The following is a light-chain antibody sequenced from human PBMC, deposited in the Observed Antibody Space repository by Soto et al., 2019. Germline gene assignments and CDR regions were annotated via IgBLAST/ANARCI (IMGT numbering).Light chain of an antibody. J-gene: IGKJ2*01. CDR3: QQSFSIPYT. V-gene: IGKV1-39*01. Sequence: DIQMTQSPASLSASVGDRVTITCRASQRISNNLNWYQQKPGKAPKVLIYGSTNLQSGVPSRFSGSGSGTEFTLTISGLQPEDIATYYCQQSFSIPYTCGQGTKQGIK. CDR2: GST. CDR1: QRISNN.